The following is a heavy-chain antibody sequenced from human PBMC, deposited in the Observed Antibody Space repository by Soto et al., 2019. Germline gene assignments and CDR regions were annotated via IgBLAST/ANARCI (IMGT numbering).Heavy chain of an antibody. CDR1: GYTFTGYY. CDR3: ARVGPSGSGSLLSCIAV. Sequence: ASVKVSCKASGYTFTGYYMHWVRQAPGQGLEWMGWINPNSGGTNDAQKFQGWVTMTRDTSISTAYMELSRLRSDDTAVYYCARVGPSGSGSLLSCIAVWGQGTTLPVSS. D-gene: IGHD3-10*01. J-gene: IGHJ6*02. CDR2: INPNSGGT. V-gene: IGHV1-2*04.